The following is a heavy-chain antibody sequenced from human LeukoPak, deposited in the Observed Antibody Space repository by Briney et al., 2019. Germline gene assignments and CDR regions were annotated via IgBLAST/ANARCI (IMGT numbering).Heavy chain of an antibody. CDR2: IYWDGGK. CDR3: AHTGGSRAAAGTVHFYY. V-gene: IGHV2-5*02. D-gene: IGHD6-13*01. J-gene: IGHJ4*02. CDR1: GFSLSTSGVG. Sequence: SGPTLVNPTQTLTLTCTYSGFSLSTSGVGVGWIRQPPGKALEWLALIYWDGGKRYSPSLKRRLTNTKDTSKNQVVLTMTNMDPVDTATYYWAHTGGSRAAAGTVHFYYWGKGTLVTVSS.